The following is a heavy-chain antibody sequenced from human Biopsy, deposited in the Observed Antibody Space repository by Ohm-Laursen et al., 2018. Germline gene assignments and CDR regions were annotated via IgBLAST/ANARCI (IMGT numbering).Heavy chain of an antibody. CDR1: GYSFTNHD. CDR2: INPGGNST. CDR3: VLASFDY. J-gene: IGHJ4*02. V-gene: IGHV1-46*01. Sequence: AASVKVSCKASGYSFTNHDINWVRQAPGQGLEWMGIINPGGNSTAYTQNFQGRVTMTWDTSTTTVYMELSSLRSEDTAVYYCVLASFDYWGQGTLVTVPS.